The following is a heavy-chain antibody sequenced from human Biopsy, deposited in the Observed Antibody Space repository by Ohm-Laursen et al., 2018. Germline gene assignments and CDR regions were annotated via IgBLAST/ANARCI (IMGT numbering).Heavy chain of an antibody. V-gene: IGHV4-39*01. J-gene: IGHJ5*02. CDR2: IFYSGIT. Sequence: SDTLSLTCPVSGGSVSSNVAYWAWIRQPPGKGLESIGGIFYSGITYYNPSLQSRVTMSVDTSKNQFSLNLTSVTAADTAVYYCARHPTGFWFDPWGQGTLVIVSS. CDR1: GGSVSSNVAY. CDR3: ARHPTGFWFDP.